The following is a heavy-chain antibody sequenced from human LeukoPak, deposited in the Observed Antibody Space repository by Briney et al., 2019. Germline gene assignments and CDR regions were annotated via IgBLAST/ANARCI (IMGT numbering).Heavy chain of an antibody. CDR3: VKDRPCDTCMPMDA. J-gene: IGHJ6*02. CDR2: LGRSGEYT. V-gene: IGHV3-23*01. Sequence: GGSLRLSCAASGFRFTGYSMIWVRHAPGKELQWVAGLGRSGEYTYYADSVKGRFTISRDNSKNTVSLQMNSLRAEDSAIYYCVKDRPCDTCMPMDAWGQGTTVTVSS. D-gene: IGHD2-2*01. CDR1: GFRFTGYS.